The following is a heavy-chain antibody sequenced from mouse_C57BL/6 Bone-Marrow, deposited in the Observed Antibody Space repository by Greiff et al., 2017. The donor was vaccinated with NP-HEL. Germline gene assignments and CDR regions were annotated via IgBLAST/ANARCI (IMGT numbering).Heavy chain of an antibody. Sequence: DVQLQESGPGLVKPSQSLSLTCSVTGYSITSGYYWNWIRQFPGNKLEWMGYISYDGSNNYNPSLKNRISITRDTSKNQFFLKLNSVTTEDTATYYCAREPFYYYGLYWYFDVWGTGTTVTVSS. D-gene: IGHD1-1*01. CDR1: GYSITSGYY. CDR3: AREPFYYYGLYWYFDV. J-gene: IGHJ1*03. V-gene: IGHV3-6*01. CDR2: ISYDGSN.